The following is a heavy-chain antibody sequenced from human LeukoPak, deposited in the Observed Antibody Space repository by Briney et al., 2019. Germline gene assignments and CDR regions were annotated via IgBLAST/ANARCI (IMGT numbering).Heavy chain of an antibody. CDR1: GFTFSSYS. J-gene: IGHJ4*02. CDR3: ARTLAAPDY. CDR2: IGSSSSYI. V-gene: IGHV3-21*01. D-gene: IGHD6-13*01. Sequence: GGSLRLSCAASGFTFSSYSMNWVRQAPGKGLEWVSSIGSSSSYIYYADSVKSRFTISRDNAKNSLYLQMDSLRAEDTAVYYCARTLAAPDYWGQGTLVTVSS.